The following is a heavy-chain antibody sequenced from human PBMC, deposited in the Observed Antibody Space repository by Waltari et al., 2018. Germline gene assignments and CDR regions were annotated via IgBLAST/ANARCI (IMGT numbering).Heavy chain of an antibody. CDR3: ARGSYSSGLR. CDR1: GGSIGSHY. CDR2: IYYSGST. Sequence: QVQLQESGPGLVKPSETLSLTCTVSGGSIGSHYWSWIRQPPGKGLEWIGYIYYSGSTKYNPSLKSRVTISIDTSKNQFSLKLSSVTAADTAVYYCARGSYSSGLRWGQGTMVTVSS. J-gene: IGHJ3*01. D-gene: IGHD6-19*01. V-gene: IGHV4-59*11.